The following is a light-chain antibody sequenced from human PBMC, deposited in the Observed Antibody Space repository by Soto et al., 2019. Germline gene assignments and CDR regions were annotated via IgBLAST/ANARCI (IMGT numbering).Light chain of an antibody. CDR3: QKYYSYPRT. CDR2: AAS. V-gene: IGKV1-8*01. CDR1: QGISSY. Sequence: AIRMTQTPSSFSASTGDRVTITCRASQGISSYLAWYQQKPGKAPKLLIYAASTLQSGVPSRFSGSGSGTDLTLTISCLQSEDFATYYCQKYYSYPRTCGQGTKVDIK. J-gene: IGKJ1*01.